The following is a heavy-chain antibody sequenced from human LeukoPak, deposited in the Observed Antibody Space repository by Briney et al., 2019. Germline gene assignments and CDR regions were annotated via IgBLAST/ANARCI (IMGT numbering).Heavy chain of an antibody. CDR2: IYSGGST. J-gene: IGHJ4*02. Sequence: GGSLRLSCAASGFTVSSDYMTWVRQAPGKGLEWVSVIYSGGSTYYADSVKGRFTISRDNTENSLYLHMNSLRPEDTAVYYCARELELELGDLYYFDSWGPGTLVTVSS. CDR3: ARELELELGDLYYFDS. CDR1: GFTVSSDY. V-gene: IGHV3-66*01. D-gene: IGHD1-7*01.